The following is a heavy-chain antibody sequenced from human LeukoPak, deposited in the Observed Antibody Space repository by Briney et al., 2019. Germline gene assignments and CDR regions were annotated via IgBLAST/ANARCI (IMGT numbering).Heavy chain of an antibody. Sequence: GGSLRLSCAASGFTFSSYSMNWVRQAPGKGLEWVSSISSSSSYIYYADSVKGRFTISRDNAKNSLYLQMNSLRAEDTAVYYCARDKEYQLLYLGYYCMDVWGKGTTVTVSS. CDR3: ARDKEYQLLYLGYYCMDV. V-gene: IGHV3-21*01. J-gene: IGHJ6*03. D-gene: IGHD2-2*02. CDR2: ISSSSSYI. CDR1: GFTFSSYS.